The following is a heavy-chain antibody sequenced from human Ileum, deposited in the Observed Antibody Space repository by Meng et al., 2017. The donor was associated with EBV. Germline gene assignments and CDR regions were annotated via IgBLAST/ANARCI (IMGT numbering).Heavy chain of an antibody. CDR1: GLTFSDAW. CDR2: IKSTTDGGTT. D-gene: IGHD2-15*01. CDR3: EGWRY. Sequence: VELVESGGDLVKPGGSLRLSCAASGLTFSDAWMDWVRQAPGKGLEWIGRIKSTTDGGTTDYAAPVKGRFTISRDDSKNTLFLQMDSLKTEDTAVYYCEGWRYWGQGTLVTVSS. V-gene: IGHV3-15*01. J-gene: IGHJ4*02.